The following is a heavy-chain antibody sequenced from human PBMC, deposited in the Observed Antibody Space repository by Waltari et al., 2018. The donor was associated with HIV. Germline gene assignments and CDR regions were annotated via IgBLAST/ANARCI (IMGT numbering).Heavy chain of an antibody. Sequence: QVQLVQSGAEVKTPGASVKVSCKASGFTFSDYYMHWVRQAPGQGSEWMGWINPNGGGKRYSDKFQGRVTMTRDTSISTAYMELFRLRFDDTAIYYCTRVFRGTINYFDSRLGHWGQGTLVTVSS. CDR3: TRVFRGTINYFDSRLGH. CDR2: INPNGGGK. V-gene: IGHV1-2*07. J-gene: IGHJ4*02. D-gene: IGHD3-22*01. CDR1: GFTFSDYY.